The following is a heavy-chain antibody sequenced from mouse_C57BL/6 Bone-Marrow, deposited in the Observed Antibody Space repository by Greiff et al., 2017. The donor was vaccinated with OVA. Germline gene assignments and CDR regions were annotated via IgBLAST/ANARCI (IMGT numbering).Heavy chain of an antibody. V-gene: IGHV1-59*01. J-gene: IGHJ2*01. CDR1: GYTFTSYW. CDR2: IDPSDSYT. Sequence: QVQLQQPGAELVRPGTSVKLSCKASGYTFTSYWMHWVKQRPGQGLEWIGVIDPSDSYTNYNQKFKGKATLTVDTSSSTAYMQLSSLTSEDSAVYYCARRLLFDYWGQGTTLTVSS. D-gene: IGHD2-10*01. CDR3: ARRLLFDY.